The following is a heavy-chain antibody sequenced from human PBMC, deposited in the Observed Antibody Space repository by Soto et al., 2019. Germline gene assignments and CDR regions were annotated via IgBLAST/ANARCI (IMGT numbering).Heavy chain of an antibody. CDR2: VYYTGST. CDR3: ARSAAAPGAQIDY. J-gene: IGHJ4*02. V-gene: IGHV4-59*01. CDR1: GGSISGSY. Sequence: ETLSLTCSVSGGSISGSYWSWIRQSPGKGLEWLGYVYYTGSTNYSPSLRSRVSISVDTSKNEFSLRLSSVTAADTAVYFCARSAAAPGAQIDYWGQGPQVT. D-gene: IGHD6-13*01.